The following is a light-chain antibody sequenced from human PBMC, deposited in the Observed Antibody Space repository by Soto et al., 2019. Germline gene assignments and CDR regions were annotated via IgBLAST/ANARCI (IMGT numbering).Light chain of an antibody. J-gene: IGKJ4*01. CDR2: GAS. Sequence: EIVMTQSPATLSVSPGERATLSCRASESVSSILAWYQQKPGQAPRLLIYGASTRATGIPARFSGSGSGTEFTLTISSLQSEDFAVYYCQQHNNWPPLTFGGGTKVQI. CDR1: ESVSSI. CDR3: QQHNNWPPLT. V-gene: IGKV3-15*01.